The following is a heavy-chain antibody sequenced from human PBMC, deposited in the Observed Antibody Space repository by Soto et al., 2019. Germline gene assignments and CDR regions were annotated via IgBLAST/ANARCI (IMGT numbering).Heavy chain of an antibody. J-gene: IGHJ5*02. D-gene: IGHD3-10*02. Sequence: QVQLQESGPGLVKPSGTLSLTCAVSGGSISSSNWWSWVRQPPGKGLEWIGEIYHSGSTNYNPSLRGRVTISVDKSKTQFSLKLSSVTAAATAVYYCARNLPYYNVKGFDPWGQGTLVTVSS. V-gene: IGHV4-4*02. CDR3: ARNLPYYNVKGFDP. CDR2: IYHSGST. CDR1: GGSISSSNW.